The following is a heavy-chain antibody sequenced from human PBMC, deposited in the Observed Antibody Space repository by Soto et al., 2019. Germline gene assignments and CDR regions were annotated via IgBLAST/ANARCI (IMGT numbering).Heavy chain of an antibody. CDR1: GFTFSNAW. Sequence: VGSLRLSCAASGFTFSNAWMNWVRQAPGKGLEWVGRIKSKTDVGTTDFAAPVKGRFNISRDDSKNTLYLQMNSLKTEDTAVYYCTTALSPWAAVAVDYGMDVWGQGTTVTVS. D-gene: IGHD6-19*01. J-gene: IGHJ6*02. CDR2: IKSKTDVGTT. V-gene: IGHV3-15*07. CDR3: TTALSPWAAVAVDYGMDV.